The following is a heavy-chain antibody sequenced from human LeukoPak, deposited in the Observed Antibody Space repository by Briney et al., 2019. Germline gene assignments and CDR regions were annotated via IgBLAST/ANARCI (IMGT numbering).Heavy chain of an antibody. J-gene: IGHJ4*02. CDR2: INWNSDSI. Sequence: GGSVRLSCAVYGFTFDDYAMHWVRQVPGKGLEWVSGINWNSDSIGYADSVKGRFTTSRDNAKNSLYLQMNSLRAEDTAFYYCAINGGGDSGYGNFDYWGQGTLVTVSS. CDR3: AINGGGDSGYGNFDY. CDR1: GFTFDDYA. V-gene: IGHV3-9*01. D-gene: IGHD5-12*01.